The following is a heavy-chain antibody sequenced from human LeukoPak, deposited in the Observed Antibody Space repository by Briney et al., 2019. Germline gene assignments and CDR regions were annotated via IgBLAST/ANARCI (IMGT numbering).Heavy chain of an antibody. J-gene: IGHJ4*02. CDR2: ISSSGSTI. Sequence: GGSLRLSCAASGFTFSDYYMSWIRQAPGKGLEWVSYISSSGSTIYYADSVKGRFTISRDNAKNSLSLQMNSLRAGDTAVYYCARGTYSGTYYAWYYFDYWGQGTLVTVSS. D-gene: IGHD1-26*01. CDR3: ARGTYSGTYYAWYYFDY. CDR1: GFTFSDYY. V-gene: IGHV3-11*01.